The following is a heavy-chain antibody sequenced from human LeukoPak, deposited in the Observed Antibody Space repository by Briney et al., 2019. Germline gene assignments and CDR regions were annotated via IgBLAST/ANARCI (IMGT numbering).Heavy chain of an antibody. Sequence: ASVKVSCKASGYTFTGYYMHWARQAPGQGLEWMGWINPNSGGTNYAQKFQGRVTMTRDTSISTAYMELSRLRSDDTAVYYCARDIQLRLGGDYYYYMDVWGKGTTVTISS. CDR3: ARDIQLRLGGDYYYYMDV. J-gene: IGHJ6*03. D-gene: IGHD3-16*01. CDR2: INPNSGGT. V-gene: IGHV1-2*02. CDR1: GYTFTGYY.